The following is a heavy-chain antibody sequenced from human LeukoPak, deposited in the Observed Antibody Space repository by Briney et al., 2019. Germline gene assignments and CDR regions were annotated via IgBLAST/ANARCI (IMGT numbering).Heavy chain of an antibody. CDR1: GFSLSTRGVG. CDR2: LYWDDDE. J-gene: IGHJ4*02. D-gene: IGHD2-15*01. CDR3: THWTRHDGYCSGGSCYGLHY. V-gene: IGHV2-5*02. Sequence: SGPTLVNPTQTLTLTCTFPGFSLSTRGVGVCWVRQPPGKALEWLALLYWDDDERYSPSLNSRLTITKDTSKNQVVLTVTDMEAVDTATYYCTHWTRHDGYCSGGSCYGLHYWGQGTLVTVSS.